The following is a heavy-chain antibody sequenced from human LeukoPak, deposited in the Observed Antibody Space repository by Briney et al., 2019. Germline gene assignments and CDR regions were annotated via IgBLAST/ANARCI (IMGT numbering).Heavy chain of an antibody. Sequence: SETLSLTCAVYGGSFSGYYWSWIRQPPGKGLEWIGEINHSGSTNYNPSLKSRVTISVDTSKNQFSLKLSSVTAADTAVYYCARSKEGIAARPGWFDPWGQGTLVTVSS. CDR3: ARSKEGIAARPGWFDP. J-gene: IGHJ5*02. CDR2: INHSGST. D-gene: IGHD6-6*01. V-gene: IGHV4-34*01. CDR1: GGSFSGYY.